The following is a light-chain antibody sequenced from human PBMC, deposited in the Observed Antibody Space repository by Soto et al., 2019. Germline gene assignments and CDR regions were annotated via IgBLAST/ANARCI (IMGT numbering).Light chain of an antibody. V-gene: IGLV2-14*03. CDR2: DVT. J-gene: IGLJ2*01. Sequence: QSALTQPASVSGSPGQSITISCTGTSSDIGGYNYVSWYQQHPNKAPKLMIYDVTNRPSGVSNRFSGSKSGNTASLTISGLQAEDEADYYCSSNTGNDIVIFGGGTQLTVL. CDR1: SSDIGGYNY. CDR3: SSNTGNDIVI.